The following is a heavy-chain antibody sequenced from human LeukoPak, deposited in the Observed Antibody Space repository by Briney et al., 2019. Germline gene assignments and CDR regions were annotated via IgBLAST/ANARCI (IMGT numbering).Heavy chain of an antibody. CDR2: MNPNSGNT. Sequence: ASVKVSCKASGYTFTGYYMHWVRQAPGQGLEWMGWMNPNSGNTGYAQKFQGRVTITRNTSISTAYMELSSLRSEDTAVYYCASGFRGYDYFDYWGQGTLVTVSS. D-gene: IGHD5-12*01. CDR3: ASGFRGYDYFDY. J-gene: IGHJ4*02. CDR1: GYTFTGYY. V-gene: IGHV1-8*03.